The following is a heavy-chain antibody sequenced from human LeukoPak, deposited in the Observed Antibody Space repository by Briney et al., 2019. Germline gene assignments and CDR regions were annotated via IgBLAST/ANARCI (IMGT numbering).Heavy chain of an antibody. V-gene: IGHV4-61*02. CDR2: IYTSGST. D-gene: IGHD2-15*01. Sequence: SQTLSLTCTVSGGSISSGSYYWSWIRQPAGKGLEWIGRIYTSGSTNYNPSLKSRVTISVDTSKNQFSLKLSSVTAADTAVYYCARGFAELRKAFDTWGQGTMVTVSS. CDR3: ARGFAELRKAFDT. CDR1: GGSISSGSYY. J-gene: IGHJ3*02.